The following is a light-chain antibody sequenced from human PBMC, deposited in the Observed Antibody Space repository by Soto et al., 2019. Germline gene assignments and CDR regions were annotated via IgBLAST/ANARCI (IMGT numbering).Light chain of an antibody. CDR2: VVS. CDR1: SSDIGRYDF. Sequence: ALTQPASVSGSPGQAITISCAGTSSDIGRYDFVSSHQPHPSKAPKLLIYVVSGPPSGVSRASAPFSGTKSGNPASLTISGLQAEDEVDYSCSSVTSTSTDVFGTGTKVTVL. V-gene: IGLV2-14*01. CDR3: SSVTSTSTDV. J-gene: IGLJ1*01.